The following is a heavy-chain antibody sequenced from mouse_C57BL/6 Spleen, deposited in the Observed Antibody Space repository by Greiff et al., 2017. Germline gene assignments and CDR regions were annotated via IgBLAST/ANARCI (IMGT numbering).Heavy chain of an antibody. V-gene: IGHV1-61*01. Sequence: VQLQQSGAELVRPGSSVKLSCKASGYTFTSYWMDWVKQRPGQGLEWIGNIYPSDSETHYNQKFKDKATLTVDKSSSTAYMQLSSLTSEDSAVYYCARYDDGYDYAMDYWGQGTSVTVSS. D-gene: IGHD2-3*01. J-gene: IGHJ4*01. CDR3: ARYDDGYDYAMDY. CDR1: GYTFTSYW. CDR2: IYPSDSET.